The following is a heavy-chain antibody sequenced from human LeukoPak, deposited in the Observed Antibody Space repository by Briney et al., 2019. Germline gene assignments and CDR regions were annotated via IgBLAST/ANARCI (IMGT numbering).Heavy chain of an antibody. CDR3: ARNLPAAIDAFDI. Sequence: SVKVSCKASGGTFSSYAISWVRQAPGQGLEWMGGIIPIFGTANYAQKFQGRVTITADESTSTAYMELSSLRSEDTAVYYCARNLPAAIDAFDIWGQGTMVTVTS. CDR1: GGTFSSYA. V-gene: IGHV1-69*13. D-gene: IGHD2-2*01. CDR2: IIPIFGTA. J-gene: IGHJ3*02.